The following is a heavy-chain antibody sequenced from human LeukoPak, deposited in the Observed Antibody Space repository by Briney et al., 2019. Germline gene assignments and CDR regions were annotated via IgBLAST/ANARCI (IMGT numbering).Heavy chain of an antibody. J-gene: IGHJ6*02. D-gene: IGHD5-12*01. Sequence: SETLSLTCTVSGGSISSGGYSWSWIRQHPGKGLEWIGYIYYSGSTYYNPSLKSRVIISVDTSKNQFSLKLSSVTAADTAVYYCATGYSGYASYYYGMDVWGQGTTVTVSS. CDR1: GGSISSGGYS. CDR3: ATGYSGYASYYYGMDV. V-gene: IGHV4-31*03. CDR2: IYYSGST.